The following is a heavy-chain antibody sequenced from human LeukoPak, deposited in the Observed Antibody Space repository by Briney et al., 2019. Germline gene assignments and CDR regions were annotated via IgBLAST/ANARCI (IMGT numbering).Heavy chain of an antibody. CDR2: ISSSSSSSM. Sequence: GGSLRLSCAASGFTFSRFGMNWVRQAPGKGLEWVSYISSSSSSSMYYADSVKGRFTISRDNAKNSLYLQMNSLRDEDTAVYYCAREGSYSSSWYLDYWGQGTLVTVSS. D-gene: IGHD6-13*01. V-gene: IGHV3-48*02. J-gene: IGHJ4*02. CDR3: AREGSYSSSWYLDY. CDR1: GFTFSRFG.